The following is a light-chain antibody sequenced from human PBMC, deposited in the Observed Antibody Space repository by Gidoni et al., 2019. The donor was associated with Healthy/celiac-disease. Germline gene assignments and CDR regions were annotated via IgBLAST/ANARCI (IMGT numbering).Light chain of an antibody. CDR2: DAS. V-gene: IGKV3-11*01. CDR3: QQRSNWPSLFT. Sequence: EIVLTQSPATLSLSPGERATLSCRASQRVSSYLAWYQQKPGQAPRLLIYDASNRATGIPARFSGSGSGTDFTLTISSLEPEDFAVYYCQQRSNWPSLFTFGPGTKVDIK. J-gene: IGKJ3*01. CDR1: QRVSSY.